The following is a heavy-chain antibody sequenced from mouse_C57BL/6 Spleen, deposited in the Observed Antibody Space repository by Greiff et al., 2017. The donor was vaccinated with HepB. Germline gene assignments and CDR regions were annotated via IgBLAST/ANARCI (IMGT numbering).Heavy chain of an antibody. CDR2: IYIGNGYT. J-gene: IGHJ3*01. D-gene: IGHD2-3*01. CDR1: GYTFTSYG. CDR3: ARCRIYVGYCSFAY. Sequence: EVKLMESGAELVRPGSSVKMSCKTSGYTFTSYGINWVKQRPGQGLEWIGYIYIGNGYTEYNEKFKGKATLTSDTSSSTAYMQLSSLTSEDSAIYFCARCRIYVGYCSFAYWGQGTLVTVSA. V-gene: IGHV1-58*01.